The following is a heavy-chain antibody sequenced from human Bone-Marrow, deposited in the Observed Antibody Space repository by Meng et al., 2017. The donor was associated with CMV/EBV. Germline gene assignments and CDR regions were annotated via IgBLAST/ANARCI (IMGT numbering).Heavy chain of an antibody. J-gene: IGHJ4*02. D-gene: IGHD1-1*01. CDR2: INHSGST. CDR1: GFTFSSYA. CDR3: ARGGTGRVRKY. V-gene: IGHV4-34*01. Sequence: GSLRLSCAASGFTFSSYAMSWVRQAPGKGLEWIGEINHSGSTNYNPSLKSRVTISVDTSKNQFSLKLSSVTAADTAVYYCARGGTGRVRKYWGQGTLVTVSS.